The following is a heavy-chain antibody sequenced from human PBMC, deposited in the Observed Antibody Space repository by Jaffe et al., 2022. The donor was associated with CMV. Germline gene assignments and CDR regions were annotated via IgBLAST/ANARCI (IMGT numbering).Heavy chain of an antibody. CDR2: IYYSGST. CDR1: GGSISSSSYY. D-gene: IGHD3-22*01. Sequence: QLQLQESGPGLVKPSETLSLTCTVSGGSISSSSYYWGWIRQPPGKGLEWIGSIYYSGSTYYNPSLKSRVTISVDTSKNQFSLKLSSVTAADTAVYYCARDHTSVTMIVVVISWFDPWGQGTLVTVSS. CDR3: ARDHTSVTMIVVVISWFDP. V-gene: IGHV4-39*02. J-gene: IGHJ5*02.